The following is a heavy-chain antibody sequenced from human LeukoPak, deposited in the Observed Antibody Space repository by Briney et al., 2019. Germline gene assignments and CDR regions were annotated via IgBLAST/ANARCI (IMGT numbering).Heavy chain of an antibody. J-gene: IGHJ4*02. CDR1: GGSLSGAY. Sequence: SETLSLTCTVQGGSLSGAYWTWIRQPPGKGLEWIGEINHTGSTNYNPSFKSRVTMSADTPKNHLSLNLTSVTATDTAVFYCARGPVRLARPYDYWGQGTLVTVSS. D-gene: IGHD3-9*01. CDR3: ARGPVRLARPYDY. V-gene: IGHV4-34*01. CDR2: INHTGST.